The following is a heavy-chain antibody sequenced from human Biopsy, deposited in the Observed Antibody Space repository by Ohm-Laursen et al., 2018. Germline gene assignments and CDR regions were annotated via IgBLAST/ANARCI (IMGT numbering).Heavy chain of an antibody. Sequence: SLRLSCTASGFTVYNNYMTWVRQAPGKGLEWVGHIRDKANNYATAYAASVKGRFTISRDDSENTVYLQMSSLTTEDTAVYYCTRNGDGGNWDDFDYWGQGTLVTVSS. V-gene: IGHV3-72*01. J-gene: IGHJ4*02. D-gene: IGHD4-23*01. CDR2: IRDKANNYAT. CDR1: GFTVYNNY. CDR3: TRNGDGGNWDDFDY.